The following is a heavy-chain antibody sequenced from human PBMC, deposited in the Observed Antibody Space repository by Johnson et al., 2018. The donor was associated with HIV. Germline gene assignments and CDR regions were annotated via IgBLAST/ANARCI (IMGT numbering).Heavy chain of an antibody. CDR1: GFTFSSYA. CDR2: ISFDGSNK. CDR3: AKGGVGRDGNRDAFDI. D-gene: IGHD5-24*01. J-gene: IGHJ3*02. Sequence: QVQLVESGGGVVQPGRSLRLSCEASGFTFSSYAMHWVRQAPGKGLEWVAVISFDGSNKYYAESVKGRFTISRDNPKNTLYLQMNSLRREDTAVYYCAKGGVGRDGNRDAFDIWGQGTMVTVSS. V-gene: IGHV3-30*18.